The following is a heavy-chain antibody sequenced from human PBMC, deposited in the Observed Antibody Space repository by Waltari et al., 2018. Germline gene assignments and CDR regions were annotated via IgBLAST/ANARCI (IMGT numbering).Heavy chain of an antibody. V-gene: IGHV3-30-3*01. J-gene: IGHJ4*02. CDR2: ISYDGSNK. CDR1: GCTFSSYA. D-gene: IGHD2-2*01. Sequence: QVQLVESGGGGAQPGRSLGLSCAASGCTFSSYAIHRVRQGPGKGLEWVAVISYDGSNKYYADSVKGRFTISRDNSKNTLYLQMNSLRAEDTAVYYCARSNIVVVPAAILDYWGQGTLVTVSS. CDR3: ARSNIVVVPAAILDY.